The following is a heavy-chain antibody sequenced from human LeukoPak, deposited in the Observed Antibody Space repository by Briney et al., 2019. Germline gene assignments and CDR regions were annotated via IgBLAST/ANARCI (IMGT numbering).Heavy chain of an antibody. CDR2: IIPIFGTA. CDR3: ARDRGELHLDY. D-gene: IGHD1-26*01. V-gene: IGHV1-69*01. Sequence: ASVKVSCKASGGTFSSYAISWVRQAPGQGLEWMGGIIPIFGTANYAQKFQGRVTITADESTSTAYMELRSLRSDDTAVYYCARDRGELHLDYWGQGTLVTVSS. CDR1: GGTFSSYA. J-gene: IGHJ4*02.